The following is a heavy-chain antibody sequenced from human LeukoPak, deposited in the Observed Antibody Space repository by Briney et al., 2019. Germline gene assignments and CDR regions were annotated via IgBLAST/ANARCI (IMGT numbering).Heavy chain of an antibody. CDR2: IIPIFGTA. CDR1: GGTFSSYA. J-gene: IGHJ4*02. Sequence: ASVKVSCKASGGTFSSYAISWVRQAPGQGLEWMGGIIPIFGTANYAQKFQGRVTITADESTSTAYMELSRLRSDDTAVYYCARGSSYGFSMGYWGQGTLVTVSS. V-gene: IGHV1-69*13. D-gene: IGHD3-16*01. CDR3: ARGSSYGFSMGY.